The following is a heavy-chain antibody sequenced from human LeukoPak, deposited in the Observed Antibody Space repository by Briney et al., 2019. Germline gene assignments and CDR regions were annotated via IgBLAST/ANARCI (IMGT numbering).Heavy chain of an antibody. CDR2: INHSGST. J-gene: IGHJ4*02. CDR1: GGSFSGYY. Sequence: SGTLSLTCAVYGGSFSGYYWSWIRQPPGKGLERIGEINHSGSTNYNPSLKSRVTISVDTSKNQFSLRLSSVTAADTAVYYCARGYYDILTGYPTDLYYFDYWGQGTLVTVSS. D-gene: IGHD3-9*01. CDR3: ARGYYDILTGYPTDLYYFDY. V-gene: IGHV4-34*01.